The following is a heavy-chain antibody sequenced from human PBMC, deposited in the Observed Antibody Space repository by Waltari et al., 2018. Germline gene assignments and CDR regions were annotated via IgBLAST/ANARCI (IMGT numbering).Heavy chain of an antibody. CDR3: ARPEVGITMGERVGMDV. V-gene: IGHV3-74*01. CDR2: IHSDGRST. Sequence: EVQLVESGGGLIQPGGSLRLSCAASGFSISGYWMHWVRLPPGKGLVWVSRIHSDGRSTSYVDSVRGRFTVSRDNAKNTVYLQMNSLRADDTGVYYCARPEVGITMGERVGMDVWGQGTTVTVSS. D-gene: IGHD3-10*01. J-gene: IGHJ6*02. CDR1: GFSISGYW.